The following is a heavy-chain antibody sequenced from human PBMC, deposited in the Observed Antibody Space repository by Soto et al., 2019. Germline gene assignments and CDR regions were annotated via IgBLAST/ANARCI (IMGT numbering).Heavy chain of an antibody. Sequence: EVQLVESGGGLVKPGGSLRLSCAASGFTFSSYNMNWVRQAPGKGLEWVSSLSSSSSYIYYADSVKGRFTISRDNAKNSLNLQMNSRRAEETAVYYCAGGGIMYGDYRSMGVWGKGTTVTVSS. J-gene: IGHJ6*03. CDR1: GFTFSSYN. CDR3: AGGGIMYGDYRSMGV. CDR2: LSSSSSYI. V-gene: IGHV3-21*01. D-gene: IGHD4-17*01.